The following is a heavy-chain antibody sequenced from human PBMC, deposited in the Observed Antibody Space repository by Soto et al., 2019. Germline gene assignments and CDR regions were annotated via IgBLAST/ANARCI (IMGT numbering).Heavy chain of an antibody. D-gene: IGHD1-20*01. V-gene: IGHV3-30*18. CDR1: GFSFRGYA. Sequence: QVQLVESGGGVVQPGTSLRLSCAASGFSFRGYAMHWVRQAPGKGLEWVALISYDGSNKDYADSVKGRFSISRDNSKNTLYLQVNSLRTEDTAVYYCAKDFITGTTRWFDPWGQGTLVTVSS. CDR3: AKDFITGTTRWFDP. CDR2: ISYDGSNK. J-gene: IGHJ5*02.